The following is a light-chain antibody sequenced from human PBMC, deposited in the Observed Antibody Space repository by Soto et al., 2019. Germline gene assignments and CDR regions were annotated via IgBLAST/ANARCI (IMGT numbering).Light chain of an antibody. CDR1: QGVSSRY. V-gene: IGKV3-20*01. CDR3: QQYDSSPST. CDR2: GAS. Sequence: EIVLTQSPGTLSLSPGEGATLSCRASQGVSSRYLAWYQQKPGQPPRLLIYGASSRATGIPDRFSGSGSGTDFTLTISGLEPEDFAVYFCQQYDSSPSTFGGGTKVDIK. J-gene: IGKJ4*01.